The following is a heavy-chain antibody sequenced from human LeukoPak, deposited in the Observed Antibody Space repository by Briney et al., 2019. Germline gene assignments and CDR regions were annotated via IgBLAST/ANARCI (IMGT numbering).Heavy chain of an antibody. D-gene: IGHD5-24*01. CDR2: IKQDGSEK. J-gene: IGHJ5*02. Sequence: GGSLRLSCAASRFTFTSYWMSWVRQAPGKGLEWVTNIKQDGSEKRYADSVRGRFTVSRDNAQTSLYLQMSSLRAEDTAVYYCARASDPWLQLTWGQGTLVTVSS. CDR1: RFTFTSYW. CDR3: ARASDPWLQLT. V-gene: IGHV3-7*05.